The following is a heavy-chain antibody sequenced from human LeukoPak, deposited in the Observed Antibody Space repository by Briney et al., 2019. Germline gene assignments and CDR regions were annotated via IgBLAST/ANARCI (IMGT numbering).Heavy chain of an antibody. CDR2: INPNSGGT. V-gene: IGHV1-2*02. CDR3: ARELRYFDWLLPLDAFDI. CDR1: GYTFTSYY. J-gene: IGHJ3*02. Sequence: GASVKVSCKASGYTFTSYYMHWVRQAPGQGLEWMGWINPNSGGTNYAQKFQGRVTMTRDTSISTAYMELSRLRSDDTAVYYCARELRYFDWLLPLDAFDIWGQGTMVTVSS. D-gene: IGHD3-9*01.